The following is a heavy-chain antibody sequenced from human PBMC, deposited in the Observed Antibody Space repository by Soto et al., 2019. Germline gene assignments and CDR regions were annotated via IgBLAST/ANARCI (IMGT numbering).Heavy chain of an antibody. D-gene: IGHD6-6*01. J-gene: IGHJ6*02. Sequence: QVQLVESGGGVVQPGRSLRLSCAVSRFTFSSYGMHWVRQAPGKGLEWVAFISYDESNKYYADSVKGRVTISRDNSKNTPYMQINSLRPQDTAVKYSATRAYTNSSYHCGLDIWGQGTTVTVSS. CDR3: ATRAYTNSSYHCGLDI. CDR2: ISYDESNK. CDR1: RFTFSSYG. V-gene: IGHV3-30*03.